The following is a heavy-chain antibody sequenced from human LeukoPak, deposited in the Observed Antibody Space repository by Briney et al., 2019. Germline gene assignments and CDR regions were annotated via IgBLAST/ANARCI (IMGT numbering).Heavy chain of an antibody. CDR2: VHLSGRT. V-gene: IGHV4-4*02. CDR3: ARGGGPYPPLDS. J-gene: IGHJ4*02. CDR1: GGSISTTNW. Sequence: PSGTLSLTCGVSGGSISTTNWWTWVRQPPGEGLEWIGEVHLSGRTHYNPSLESRVTMSVDMSENHISLRLTSVTAADTAVYYCARGGGPYPPLDSSGRGPLVTVSS. D-gene: IGHD3-16*01.